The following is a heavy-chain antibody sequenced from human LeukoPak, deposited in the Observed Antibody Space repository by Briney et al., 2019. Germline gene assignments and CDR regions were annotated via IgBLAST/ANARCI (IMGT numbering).Heavy chain of an antibody. CDR3: ARARGSGYYNGFDY. CDR2: INGNGGST. J-gene: IGHJ4*02. Sequence: PGGSLRVSCAASGFTFSNYAMSWVRQAPGKGLEWVSGINGNGGSTYNADSVKGRFTISRDNSKNTLYLQMNSLRAEDTAVYYCARARGSGYYNGFDYWGLGTLVTVSS. CDR1: GFTFSNYA. D-gene: IGHD3-22*01. V-gene: IGHV3-23*01.